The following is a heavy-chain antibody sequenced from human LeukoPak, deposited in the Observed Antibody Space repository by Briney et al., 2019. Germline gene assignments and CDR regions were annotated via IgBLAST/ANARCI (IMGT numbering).Heavy chain of an antibody. D-gene: IGHD2-2*01. CDR1: GGSISSYY. CDR3: ARSERASHCFDS. V-gene: IGHV4-59*01. CDR2: IYYSGST. J-gene: IGHJ4*02. Sequence: SEALSLTCTVSGGSISSYYWSWIRQPPGKGLEWIGYIYYSGSTNYNPSLKSRVTISVDTSKNQFSLKLTSVTTADTAVYYCARSERASHCFDSWGQGTLVTVSS.